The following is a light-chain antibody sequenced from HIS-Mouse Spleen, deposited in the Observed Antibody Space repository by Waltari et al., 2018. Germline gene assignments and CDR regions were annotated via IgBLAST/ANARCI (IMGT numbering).Light chain of an antibody. CDR3: QAWDSSYSV. CDR2: EDN. Sequence: NFMLTQPHSVSESPGKTVTISCTRSSGSLASNYVRWYQQRPGSAPTTVIYEDNQRPSGVPDRFSGSIDSSSNSASLTISGLKTEDEADYYCQAWDSSYSVFGGGTKLTVL. J-gene: IGLJ2*01. CDR1: SGSLASNY. V-gene: IGLV6-57*04.